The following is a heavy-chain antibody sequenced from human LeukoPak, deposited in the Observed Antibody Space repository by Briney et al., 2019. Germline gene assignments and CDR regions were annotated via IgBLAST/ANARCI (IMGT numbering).Heavy chain of an antibody. CDR2: ISGSGGST. Sequence: PGGSLRLSCAASGFTFSSSAMSWVRQAPGKGLEWVSAISGSGGSTYYADSVKGRFTISRDNSKNTLYLQMNSLRAEDTAVYYCAKAFGGVPAAISFDYWGQGTLVTVSS. V-gene: IGHV3-23*01. CDR1: GFTFSSSA. J-gene: IGHJ4*02. D-gene: IGHD2-2*02. CDR3: AKAFGGVPAAISFDY.